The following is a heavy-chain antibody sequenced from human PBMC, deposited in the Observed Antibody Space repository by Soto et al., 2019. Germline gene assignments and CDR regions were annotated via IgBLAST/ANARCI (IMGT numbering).Heavy chain of an antibody. V-gene: IGHV3-7*01. CDR3: VRDGSSGWHLDA. D-gene: IGHD6-19*01. CDR1: GCRFSNNR. CDR2: IRQDGSQK. J-gene: IGHJ5*02. Sequence: PGGSLRGSCVASGCRFSNNRKSWIRQAPGKGLEWVANIRQDGSQKYLVDSVTGRFTISRDNAKNSLYLQMNGLRTEDTAVYYCVRDGSSGWHLDAWVQGTLFIVSS.